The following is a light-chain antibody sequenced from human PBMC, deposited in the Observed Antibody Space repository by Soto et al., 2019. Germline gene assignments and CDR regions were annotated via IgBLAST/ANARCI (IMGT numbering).Light chain of an antibody. CDR2: DSS. J-gene: IGKJ4*01. V-gene: IGKV1-5*01. Sequence: DIQMAQSRSTFFASVGDRVTITCRASQSVRNWLAWYQPKPGRAPQLLIYDSSTLEPGVPSRFRGSGSGTEFTLTINGLQPDDFATYSCQQYDGYSPLTFGGGTKVDIK. CDR1: QSVRNW. CDR3: QQYDGYSPLT.